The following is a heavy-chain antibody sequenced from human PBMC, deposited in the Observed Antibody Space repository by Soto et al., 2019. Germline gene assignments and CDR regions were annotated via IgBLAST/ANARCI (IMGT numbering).Heavy chain of an antibody. J-gene: IGHJ4*02. CDR3: SRSLDS. V-gene: IGHV3-7*01. Sequence: GGSLRLSCAASGFTFSNFWMDWVRQAPGKGLEWVANINPDGSEKHYVDSVRGRFTISRDNAQNSLYLHMSRLTAEDSALYYCSRSLDSWGQGTRVTVSS. CDR1: GFTFSNFW. CDR2: INPDGSEK.